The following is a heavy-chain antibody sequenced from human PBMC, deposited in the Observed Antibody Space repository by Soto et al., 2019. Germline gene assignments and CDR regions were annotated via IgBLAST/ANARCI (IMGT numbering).Heavy chain of an antibody. CDR3: ARSKSYYYYYYYMDV. J-gene: IGHJ6*03. V-gene: IGHV1-3*01. Sequence: QVQLVQSGAEVKKPGASVKVSCKASGYTFTSYAMHWVRQAPGQRLEWMGWINAGNGNTKYSQKFQGSVTITRDTSASTAYMELSSLRSEDTAVYYCARSKSYYYYYYYMDVWGKGTTVTVSS. CDR1: GYTFTSYA. CDR2: INAGNGNT.